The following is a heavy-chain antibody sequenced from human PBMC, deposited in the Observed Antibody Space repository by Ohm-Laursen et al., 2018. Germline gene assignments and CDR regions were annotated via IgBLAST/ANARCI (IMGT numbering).Heavy chain of an antibody. J-gene: IGHJ4*02. V-gene: IGHV3-21*06. Sequence: SLRLSCTASGFTFSSYNMNWVRQAPGKGLEWVSSISGSSTYIYYADSVKGRFTISRDNAKNSLYLQMNSPRAEDTAVYHCVRGPYSYDSSGYPALWGQGTLVTVSS. CDR2: ISGSSTYI. CDR3: VRGPYSYDSSGYPAL. D-gene: IGHD3-22*01. CDR1: GFTFSSYN.